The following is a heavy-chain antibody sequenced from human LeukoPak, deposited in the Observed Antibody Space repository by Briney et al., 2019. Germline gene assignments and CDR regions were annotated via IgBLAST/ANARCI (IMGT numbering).Heavy chain of an antibody. CDR1: EIAFEDYA. CDR2: ISWNSGSI. V-gene: IGHV3-9*01. D-gene: IGHD5-12*01. CDR3: AKDSVGWPRSSSAFDI. J-gene: IGHJ3*02. Sequence: GRSLRLSCAASEIAFEDYAMHWVRQAPGKGLEWVSGISWNSGSIAYADSVKGRFTISRDNAKNSLYLQMNSLRPEDTALYYCAKDSVGWPRSSSAFDIWGQGTRVTV.